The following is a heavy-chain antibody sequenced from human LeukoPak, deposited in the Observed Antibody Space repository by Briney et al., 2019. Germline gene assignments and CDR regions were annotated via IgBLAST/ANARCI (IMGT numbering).Heavy chain of an antibody. Sequence: GGSLRPSCAASGFTFSSYAMSWVRQAPGKGLEWVSAISGSGGSTYYADSVKGRFTISRDNSKNTLYLQMNSLRAEDTAVYYCAKDVTASYLPRGLIISMDVWGQGTTVTVSS. J-gene: IGHJ6*02. V-gene: IGHV3-23*01. CDR3: AKDVTASYLPRGLIISMDV. D-gene: IGHD1-26*01. CDR2: ISGSGGST. CDR1: GFTFSSYA.